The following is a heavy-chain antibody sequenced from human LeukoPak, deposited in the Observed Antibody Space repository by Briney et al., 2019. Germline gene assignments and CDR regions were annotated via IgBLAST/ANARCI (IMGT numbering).Heavy chain of an antibody. J-gene: IGHJ4*02. CDR3: ARDSGYSSSWAFDY. CDR2: IYSGGST. Sequence: GGSLRLSCAASGFTVSSNYMSWVRQAPGKGLEWVSVIYSGGSTYYADSVKGRFTISRDNSKNTLYLQMNSLRAEDTAVYYCARDSGYSSSWAFDYWGQGTLVTVSS. CDR1: GFTVSSNY. V-gene: IGHV3-66*01. D-gene: IGHD6-13*01.